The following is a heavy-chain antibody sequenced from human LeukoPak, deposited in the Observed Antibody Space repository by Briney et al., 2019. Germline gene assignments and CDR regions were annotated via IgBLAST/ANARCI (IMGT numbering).Heavy chain of an antibody. Sequence: GRSLRLSCAASGFTFSSYAMHWVRQAPGKGLEWVAVISYDGSNKYYADSVKGRFTISRDNSKNTLYLQMNSLRAEDTAVYYCARDPCGYGSSPFDYWGQGTLVTVSS. CDR2: ISYDGSNK. CDR3: ARDPCGYGSSPFDY. V-gene: IGHV3-30-3*01. J-gene: IGHJ4*02. CDR1: GFTFSSYA. D-gene: IGHD5-18*01.